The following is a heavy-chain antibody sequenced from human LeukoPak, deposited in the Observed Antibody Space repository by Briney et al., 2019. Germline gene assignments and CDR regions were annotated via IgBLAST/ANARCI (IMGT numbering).Heavy chain of an antibody. D-gene: IGHD2-2*01. Sequence: SETLSLTCTVSGGSISSSSYYWGWIRQPAGKGLEWIGRIYTSGSTNYNPSLKSRVTMSVDTSKNQFSLKLSSVTAADTAVYYCARYSGGDCSSTSCYLRYWGQGTLVTVSS. V-gene: IGHV4-61*02. CDR3: ARYSGGDCSSTSCYLRY. J-gene: IGHJ4*02. CDR1: GGSISSSSYY. CDR2: IYTSGST.